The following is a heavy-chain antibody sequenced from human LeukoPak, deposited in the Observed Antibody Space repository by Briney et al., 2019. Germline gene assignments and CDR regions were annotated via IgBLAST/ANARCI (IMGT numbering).Heavy chain of an antibody. V-gene: IGHV4-4*07. CDR1: GGSISSYY. J-gene: IGHJ5*02. D-gene: IGHD6-19*01. CDR2: IYNTGST. Sequence: SETLSLTCTVSGGSISSYYWSWIRQPAGKGLEWIGRIYNTGSTNYNPSLKSRVTMSVDTSKNQFSLKLSSVTAADTAVYYCARGQARLSWFDPWGQGTLVTVSS. CDR3: ARGQARLSWFDP.